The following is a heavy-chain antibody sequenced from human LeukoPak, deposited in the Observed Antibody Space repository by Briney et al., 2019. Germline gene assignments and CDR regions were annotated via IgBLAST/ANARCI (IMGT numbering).Heavy chain of an antibody. Sequence: ASVKVSCKASGYTFTSYDINWVRQATGLGLEWMGWMNPNSGNTGYAQKFQGRVTITRNTSISTAYMELSSLRSEDTAVYYCARVWIAAAVNFEQFDCWGQGTLVTVSS. J-gene: IGHJ4*02. CDR1: GYTFTSYD. CDR3: ARVWIAAAVNFEQFDC. D-gene: IGHD6-13*01. CDR2: MNPNSGNT. V-gene: IGHV1-8*03.